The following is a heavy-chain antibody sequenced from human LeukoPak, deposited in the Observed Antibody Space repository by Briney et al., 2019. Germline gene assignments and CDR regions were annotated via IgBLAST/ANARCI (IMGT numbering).Heavy chain of an antibody. CDR3: AKESGALGAPLYDY. Sequence: GGSLRLSCAASGFTFTSYSMSWVRQAPGEGLEWVSGISDNGGGTYYADSLKGRFTISRDNSKNMLYLQMNSLRAEDTAVYYCAKESGALGAPLYDYWGRGILVTASS. V-gene: IGHV3-23*01. J-gene: IGHJ4*02. D-gene: IGHD4/OR15-4a*01. CDR2: ISDNGGGT. CDR1: GFTFTSYS.